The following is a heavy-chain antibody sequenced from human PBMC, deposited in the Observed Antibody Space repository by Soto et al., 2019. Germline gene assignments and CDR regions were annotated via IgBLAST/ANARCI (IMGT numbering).Heavy chain of an antibody. V-gene: IGHV1-69*13. D-gene: IGHD3-10*01. Sequence: ASVKVSCKASGGTFSSYAISWVRQAPGQGLEWMGGIIPIFGTANYAQKFQGRVTITADESTSTAYMELSSLRSEDTAVYYCARGTGEGSGTRYYYYGMDVWGQGTTVTVSS. CDR1: GGTFSSYA. J-gene: IGHJ6*02. CDR2: IIPIFGTA. CDR3: ARGTGEGSGTRYYYYGMDV.